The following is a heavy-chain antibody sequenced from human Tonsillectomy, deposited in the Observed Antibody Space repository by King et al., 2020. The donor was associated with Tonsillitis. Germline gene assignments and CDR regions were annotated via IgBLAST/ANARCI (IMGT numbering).Heavy chain of an antibody. J-gene: IGHJ2*01. V-gene: IGHV4-59*01. CDR1: GGSISTYQ. Sequence: QLQESGPGLVKPSETLSLTCTVSGGSISTYQWNWIRQPPGKGLEWIGYIYYTGNTNYNPSLKRRVTMSVETSKNQFSLKLSSVTAADTAVYYCAREMYYYVRGFTYSDLSWYFALGGRGTLVTVSS. CDR2: IYYTGNT. CDR3: AREMYYYVRGFTYSDLSWYFAL. D-gene: IGHD3-10*02.